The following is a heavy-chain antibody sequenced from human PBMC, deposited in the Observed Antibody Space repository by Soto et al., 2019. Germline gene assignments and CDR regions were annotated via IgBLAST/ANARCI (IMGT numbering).Heavy chain of an antibody. CDR3: ASLSTIFGVVYPFGYYYYMDV. CDR2: IIPILGIA. D-gene: IGHD3-3*01. CDR1: GGTFSSYT. Sequence: ASVKVSCKASGGTFSSYTISWVRQAPGQGLEWMGRIIPILGIANYAQKFQGRVTITADKSTSTAYMELSSLRSEDTAVYYCASLSTIFGVVYPFGYYYYMDVWGKGTTVTVSS. V-gene: IGHV1-69*02. J-gene: IGHJ6*03.